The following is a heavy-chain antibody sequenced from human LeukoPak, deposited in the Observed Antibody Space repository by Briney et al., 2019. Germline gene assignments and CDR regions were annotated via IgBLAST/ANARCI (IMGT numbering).Heavy chain of an antibody. CDR3: ARAGYCSGGSCYSNLYYFDY. Sequence: ASVKVSCKASGYTFTGYYMHWVRQAPGQGLEWMGWINPNSGGTNYAQKFQGRVTMTRDTFISTAYMELSRLRSDDTAVYYCARAGYCSGGSCYSNLYYFDYWGQGTLVTVSS. V-gene: IGHV1-2*02. D-gene: IGHD2-15*01. J-gene: IGHJ4*02. CDR2: INPNSGGT. CDR1: GYTFTGYY.